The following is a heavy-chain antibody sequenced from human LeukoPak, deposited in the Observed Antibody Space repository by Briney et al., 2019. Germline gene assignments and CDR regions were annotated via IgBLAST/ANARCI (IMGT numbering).Heavy chain of an antibody. CDR1: GFTFSSYG. D-gene: IGHD3-22*01. Sequence: GSLRLSCAASGFTFSSYGMHWVRQAPGTGLEWVAVIWCDGSKKCQGDSVKGRFTISRDNSKNPLYLQMNSLRAEDTAVYYCARDRYYYDSSGYSPPVDIWGQGTMVTVSS. V-gene: IGHV3-33*01. J-gene: IGHJ3*02. CDR3: ARDRYYYDSSGYSPPVDI. CDR2: IWCDGSKK.